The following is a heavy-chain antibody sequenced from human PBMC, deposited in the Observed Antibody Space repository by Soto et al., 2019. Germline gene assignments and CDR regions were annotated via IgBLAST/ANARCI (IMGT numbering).Heavy chain of an antibody. V-gene: IGHV3-23*01. CDR1: GFTFNTYA. Sequence: GGSLRLSCAASGFTFNTYAMSWVRQAPGKGLEWVSSISGSGGSTYYADSVKGRFAISRDNSKNTLFLQMISLRAEDTALYYCAKDLFPARDSLYGLDVWGQGTTVTVSS. J-gene: IGHJ6*02. CDR3: AKDLFPARDSLYGLDV. D-gene: IGHD5-18*01. CDR2: ISGSGGST.